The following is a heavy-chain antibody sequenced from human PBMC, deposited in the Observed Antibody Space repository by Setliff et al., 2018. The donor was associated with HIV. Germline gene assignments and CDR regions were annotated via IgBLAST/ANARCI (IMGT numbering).Heavy chain of an antibody. CDR3: VRDLLWAFDM. CDR2: INQDGGQK. J-gene: IGHJ3*02. V-gene: IGHV3-7*01. D-gene: IGHD3-10*01. Sequence: GGSLRLSCADSGFTFSRYWMSWVRQAPGKGLEWVASINQDGGQKYYVDSVKGRFTISRDNAKNSLYLQMNSLRAEDTALYYCVRDLLWAFDMWGPGTMVTVSS. CDR1: GFTFSRYW.